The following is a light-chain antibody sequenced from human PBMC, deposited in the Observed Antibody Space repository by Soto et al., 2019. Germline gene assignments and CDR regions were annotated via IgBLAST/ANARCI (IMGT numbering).Light chain of an antibody. CDR1: QSVSSGY. V-gene: IGKV3-20*01. CDR2: GAS. CDR3: QQYGSSPPIT. Sequence: EIVLTQSPGTLSLSPGERATLSCRASQSVSSGYLAWYQQKPGQAPRLLIYGASGRATSIPDRFSGSGSGTDFTLTISRLEPEDFAVYYCQQYGSSPPITFGQATRLE. J-gene: IGKJ5*01.